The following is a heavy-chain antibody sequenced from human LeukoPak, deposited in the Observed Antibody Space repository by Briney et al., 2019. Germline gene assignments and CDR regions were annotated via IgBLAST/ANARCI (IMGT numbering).Heavy chain of an antibody. CDR1: GFTLSSYT. CDR3: ARSLSRMVRGVIIGYFDY. Sequence: PGGSLRLSCAVSGFTLSSYTMNWVRQAPGKGLEWVSYISSSSSTIYYADSVKGRFTISRDNARNSLYLQMNSLRAEDTAVYYCARSLSRMVRGVIIGYFDYWGQGTLVTVSS. V-gene: IGHV3-48*04. D-gene: IGHD3-10*01. CDR2: ISSSSSTI. J-gene: IGHJ4*02.